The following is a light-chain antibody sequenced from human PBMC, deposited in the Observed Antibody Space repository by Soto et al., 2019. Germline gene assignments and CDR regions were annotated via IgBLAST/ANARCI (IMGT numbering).Light chain of an antibody. J-gene: IGLJ3*02. CDR1: SSNIGAGYD. V-gene: IGLV1-40*01. Sequence: QSVLTQPPSVSGAPGQRVTISCTGSSSNIGAGYDVHWYQQLPGAAPKLLISGNSNRASGVPERFSGSKSGTSASLAIAGLQAEDEADYYCQSFDNRLGYSRVFGGGTKLTVL. CDR2: GNS. CDR3: QSFDNRLGYSRV.